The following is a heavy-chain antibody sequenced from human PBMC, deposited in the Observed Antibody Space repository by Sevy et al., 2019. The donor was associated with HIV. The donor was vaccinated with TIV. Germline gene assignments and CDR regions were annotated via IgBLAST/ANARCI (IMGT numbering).Heavy chain of an antibody. V-gene: IGHV3-48*02. J-gene: IGHJ4*02. CDR2: ISSSSTI. Sequence: GGSLRLSCAASGFTFSSYSMNWVRQAPGKGLERVSYISSSSTIYYADSVKGRFTISRDNAKNSLYLQMNSLRDEDTAVYYCAGDRGDILTGYYTGVFDYWGQGTLVTVSS. CDR3: AGDRGDILTGYYTGVFDY. D-gene: IGHD3-9*01. CDR1: GFTFSSYS.